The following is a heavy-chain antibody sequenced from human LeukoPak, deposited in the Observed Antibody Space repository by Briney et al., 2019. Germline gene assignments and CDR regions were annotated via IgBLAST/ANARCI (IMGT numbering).Heavy chain of an antibody. Sequence: GGSLRLSCAASGFTFSDYYMSWIRQAPGKGLEWVSYMSTSDSPIYYTDSVKGRFTISRDNAKNSLYLQMNSLRASDTAVYYCARELNGAFDPWGQGTLGTVSS. D-gene: IGHD1-1*01. V-gene: IGHV3-11*04. CDR1: GFTFSDYY. CDR3: ARELNGAFDP. J-gene: IGHJ5*02. CDR2: MSTSDSPI.